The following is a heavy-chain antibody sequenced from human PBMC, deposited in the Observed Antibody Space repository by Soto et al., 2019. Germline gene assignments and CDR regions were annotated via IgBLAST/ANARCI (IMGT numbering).Heavy chain of an antibody. J-gene: IGHJ5*02. V-gene: IGHV3-30*18. CDR1: GFTFSSFG. Sequence: GGSLRLSCAASGFTFSSFGMHWVRQAPGKGLEWVAVISYDGSNKYYADSVKGRFTISSDNSKNRLYLLMNGLRAEDTSLYYCAKLNYDSNGYNWFDPWGQGTLVTVAS. CDR3: AKLNYDSNGYNWFDP. CDR2: ISYDGSNK. D-gene: IGHD3-22*01.